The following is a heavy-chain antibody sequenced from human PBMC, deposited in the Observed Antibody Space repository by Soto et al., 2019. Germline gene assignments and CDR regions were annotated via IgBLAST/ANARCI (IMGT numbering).Heavy chain of an antibody. CDR1: GFTFSSSE. CDR2: IHPSGQPI. V-gene: IGHV3-48*03. Sequence: PGGSLRLSCAASGFTFSSSEMYWVRQAPGKGLEWVSYIHPSGQPIFYADSVKGRFTISRDNAKNSLYLEMNSLRAEDTAVYYCARESEDLTSNFDYWGQGTLVTVSS. J-gene: IGHJ4*02. CDR3: ARESEDLTSNFDY.